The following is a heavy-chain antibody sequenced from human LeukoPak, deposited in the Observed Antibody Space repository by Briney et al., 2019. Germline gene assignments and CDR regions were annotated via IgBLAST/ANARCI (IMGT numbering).Heavy chain of an antibody. CDR1: GFTFSSYW. Sequence: PGGSLRLSCAASGFTFSSYWMSWVRQAPGKGLEWVASIKQDGGEKYYVDSVKGRFTISRDNAKNSLYLQMNSLRAEDTAVYYCARFMGDILTGYFPDFDYWGQGTLVTVSS. CDR2: IKQDGGEK. J-gene: IGHJ4*02. CDR3: ARFMGDILTGYFPDFDY. D-gene: IGHD3-9*01. V-gene: IGHV3-7*01.